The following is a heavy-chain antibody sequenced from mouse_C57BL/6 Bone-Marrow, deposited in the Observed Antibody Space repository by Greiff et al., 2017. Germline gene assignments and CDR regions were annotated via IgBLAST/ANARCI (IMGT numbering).Heavy chain of an antibody. Sequence: EVKVVESGAELVRPGASVKLSCTASGFNIKDDYMHWVKQRPEQGLEWIGWIDPENGDTEYASKFQGKATITADTSSNTAYLQLSSLTSEDTAVYYCTQFDYWGQGTTLTVSS. V-gene: IGHV14-4*01. CDR1: GFNIKDDY. CDR3: TQFDY. J-gene: IGHJ2*01. CDR2: IDPENGDT.